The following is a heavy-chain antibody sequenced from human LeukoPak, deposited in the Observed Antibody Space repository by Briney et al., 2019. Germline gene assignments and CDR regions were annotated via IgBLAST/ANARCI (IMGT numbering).Heavy chain of an antibody. CDR2: IYYSGST. Sequence: SQTLSLTCTVSGGSISSGGYYWGWIRQHPGKGLEWIGYIYYSGSTYYNPSLKSRVTISVDTSKNQFSLKLSSVTAADTAVYYCARADSSDGVVISGDWFDPWGQGTLVTVSS. V-gene: IGHV4-31*03. J-gene: IGHJ5*02. D-gene: IGHD3-3*01. CDR1: GGSISSGGYY. CDR3: ARADSSDGVVISGDWFDP.